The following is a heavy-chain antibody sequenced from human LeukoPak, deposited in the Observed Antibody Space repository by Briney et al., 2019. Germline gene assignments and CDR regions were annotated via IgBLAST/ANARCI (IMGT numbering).Heavy chain of an antibody. Sequence: GGSLRLSCAASGFTFSSYAMTWVRQAPGKGLEWVSAISGSGGSTYYTDSVKGRFTISRDNAKNSLYLQMNSLRAEDTAVYYCAKARGSSSWYLPYDFDYWGQGTLVTVSS. CDR1: GFTFSSYA. V-gene: IGHV3-23*01. CDR3: AKARGSSSWYLPYDFDY. J-gene: IGHJ4*02. D-gene: IGHD6-13*01. CDR2: ISGSGGST.